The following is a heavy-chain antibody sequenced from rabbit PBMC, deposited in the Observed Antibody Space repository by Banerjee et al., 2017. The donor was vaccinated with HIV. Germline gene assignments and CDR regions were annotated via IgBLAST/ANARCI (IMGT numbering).Heavy chain of an antibody. CDR1: GFTLSNYW. J-gene: IGHJ4*01. CDR2: IYIGSVGST. D-gene: IGHD6-1*01. Sequence: QEQLEESGGDLVKPEGSLTLSCTASGFTLSNYWMCWVRQAPGKGLEWIGCIYIGSVGSTYYASWAKGRFTISKTSSTTVTLQMTSLTAADTATYFCARTGDADYGYVFNLRGPGTLVTVS. V-gene: IGHV1S45*01. CDR3: ARTGDADYGYVFNL.